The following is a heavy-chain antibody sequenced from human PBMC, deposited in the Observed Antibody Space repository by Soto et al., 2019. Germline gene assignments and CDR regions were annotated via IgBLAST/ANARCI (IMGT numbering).Heavy chain of an antibody. Sequence: SVRLSCEASGFTFSDYYMSWIRQVPGKGLEWVSYISIGGTPIYYADSVKGRFTISRDNAQNSLYLHMTSLTAEDTALYYCVRGPEELVYYNSIDVWGQGTTVTVSS. CDR1: GFTFSDYY. J-gene: IGHJ6*02. V-gene: IGHV3-11*01. D-gene: IGHD3-10*01. CDR3: VRGPEELVYYNSIDV. CDR2: ISIGGTPI.